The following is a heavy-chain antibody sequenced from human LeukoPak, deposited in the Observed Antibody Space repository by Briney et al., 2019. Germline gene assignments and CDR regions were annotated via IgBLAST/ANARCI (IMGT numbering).Heavy chain of an antibody. V-gene: IGHV3-33*08. CDR3: ARDISEVAGTNGMDV. CDR1: GFTFSSYS. Sequence: AGGSLRLPCAASGFTFSSYSMNWVRQAPGKGLEWVAVIWYDGSNKYYADSVKGRFTISRDNSKNTLYLQMNSLRAEDTAVYYCARDISEVAGTNGMDVWGQGTTVTVSS. CDR2: IWYDGSNK. J-gene: IGHJ6*02. D-gene: IGHD6-19*01.